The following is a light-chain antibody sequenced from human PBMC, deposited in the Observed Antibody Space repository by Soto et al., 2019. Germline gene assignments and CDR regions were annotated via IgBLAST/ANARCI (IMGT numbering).Light chain of an antibody. CDR3: SSYAGSNIFYV. V-gene: IGLV2-8*01. CDR1: SSDVGGYNY. CDR2: EVN. J-gene: IGLJ1*01. Sequence: QSVLTQPPSASGSPGQSVTISCTGTSSDVGGYNYVSWYQQHPGKAPKLMIYEVNKRPSGVPDRFSGSKSGKTASLTVSGLQAEDEADYYCSSYAGSNIFYVFGTGTKVTVL.